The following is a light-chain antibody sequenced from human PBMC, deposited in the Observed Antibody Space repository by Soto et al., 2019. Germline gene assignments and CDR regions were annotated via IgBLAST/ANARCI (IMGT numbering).Light chain of an antibody. J-gene: IGKJ1*01. Sequence: EIVMTQSPATLSVFPGERTTIYCRASQSVSSNLAWYQQKPGQAPRLLIYGASTRATGIPARFSGSGSGTEFTLTISSLQSEDFAVYYCQQYNNWPPTWTFGQGTKVDIK. CDR2: GAS. V-gene: IGKV3-15*01. CDR3: QQYNNWPPTWT. CDR1: QSVSSN.